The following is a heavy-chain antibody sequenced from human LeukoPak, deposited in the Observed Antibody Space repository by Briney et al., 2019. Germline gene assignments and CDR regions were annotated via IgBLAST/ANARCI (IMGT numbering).Heavy chain of an antibody. CDR1: GYXFTSYG. D-gene: IGHD1-14*01. Sequence: GASVKVSCKASGYXFTSYGISWVRQAPGQGLEWMGWISAYNGNTNYAQKLQGRVTMTTDTSTSTAYMELRSLRSDDTAVYYCARDISGEPLLDGAVDYWGQGTLVTVSS. V-gene: IGHV1-18*01. CDR3: ARDISGEPLLDGAVDY. CDR2: ISAYNGNT. J-gene: IGHJ4*02.